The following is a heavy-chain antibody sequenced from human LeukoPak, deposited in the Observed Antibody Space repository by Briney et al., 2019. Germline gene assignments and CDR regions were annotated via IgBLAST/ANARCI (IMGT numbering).Heavy chain of an antibody. J-gene: IGHJ4*02. V-gene: IGHV3-23*01. CDR2: ISGSGGNT. CDR3: AKVPITVTRNFDY. Sequence: GGSLRLSCAASGFTFSNYVMSWVRQAPGKGLEWVSSISGSGGNTYYADSVKGRFTISRDNSKNTLYLQMNSLRAEDTAVYYCAKVPITVTRNFDYWGQGTLATVSS. CDR1: GFTFSNYV. D-gene: IGHD4-17*01.